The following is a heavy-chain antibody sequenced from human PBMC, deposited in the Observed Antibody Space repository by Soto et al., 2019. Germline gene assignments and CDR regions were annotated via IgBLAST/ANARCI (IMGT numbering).Heavy chain of an antibody. CDR2: ISSSSSYI. V-gene: IGHV3-21*01. CDR3: ARDRTIQTYYDFWSGYSYGDY. J-gene: IGHJ4*02. D-gene: IGHD3-3*01. Sequence: EVQLVESGGGLVKPGGSLRLSCAASGFTFSSYSMNWVRQAQGKGLEWVSSISSSSSYIYYADSVKGRFTISRDNAKNSLYLQMNSLRAEDTAVYYCARDRTIQTYYDFWSGYSYGDYWGQGTLVTVSS. CDR1: GFTFSSYS.